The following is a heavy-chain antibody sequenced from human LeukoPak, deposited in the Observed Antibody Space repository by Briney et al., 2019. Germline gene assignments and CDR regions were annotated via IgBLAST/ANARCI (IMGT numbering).Heavy chain of an antibody. CDR1: GFTFSSYA. CDR2: IRGSGGST. J-gene: IGHJ4*02. V-gene: IGHV3-23*01. Sequence: HPGGSLRLSCAASGFTFSSYAMSWVRQAPGKGLEWVSAIRGSGGSTYYAGSVKGRFTISRDNSKKTLYLQMNSLRAEDTAVYYCAKDKWEEYWGQGTLVTVSS. D-gene: IGHD1-26*01. CDR3: AKDKWEEY.